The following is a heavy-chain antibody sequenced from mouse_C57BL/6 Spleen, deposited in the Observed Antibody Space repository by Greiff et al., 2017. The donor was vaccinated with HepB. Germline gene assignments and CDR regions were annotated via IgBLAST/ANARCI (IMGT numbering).Heavy chain of an antibody. CDR2: ISSGGDYI. D-gene: IGHD1-1*01. V-gene: IGHV5-9-1*02. CDR3: TRGITTVVEGYYAMDY. Sequence: EVKVVESGEGLVKPGGSLKLSCAASGFTFSSYAMSWVRQTPEKRLEWVAYISSGGDYIYYADTVKGRFTISRDNARNTLYLQMSSLKSEDTAMYYCTRGITTVVEGYYAMDYWGQGTSVTVSS. J-gene: IGHJ4*01. CDR1: GFTFSSYA.